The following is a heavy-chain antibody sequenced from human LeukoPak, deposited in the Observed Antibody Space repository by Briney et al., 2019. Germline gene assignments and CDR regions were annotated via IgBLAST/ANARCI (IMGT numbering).Heavy chain of an antibody. Sequence: GGSLRLSCAASGFTVSGNYMSWVRQAPGKGLEWVSVIYSGGSTYYADSVKGRFTISRDNSKNTLYLQMNSLRAEDTAVYYCAMNYYDSSGRDYWGQGTLVTVSS. CDR1: GFTVSGNY. D-gene: IGHD3-22*01. CDR3: AMNYYDSSGRDY. J-gene: IGHJ4*02. CDR2: IYSGGST. V-gene: IGHV3-53*01.